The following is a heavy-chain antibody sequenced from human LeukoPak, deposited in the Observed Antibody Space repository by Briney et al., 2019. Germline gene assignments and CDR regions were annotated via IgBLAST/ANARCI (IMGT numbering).Heavy chain of an antibody. V-gene: IGHV4-59*01. CDR1: GGSISSYY. D-gene: IGHD5-18*01. J-gene: IGHJ4*02. Sequence: SETLSHTCTVSGGSISSYYWSWIRQPPGKGLEWIGYIYYSGSTNYNPSLKSRVTISVDTSKNQFSLKLSSVTAADTAVYYCARVKSGGYSYGWEFDYWGQGTLVTVSS. CDR3: ARVKSGGYSYGWEFDY. CDR2: IYYSGST.